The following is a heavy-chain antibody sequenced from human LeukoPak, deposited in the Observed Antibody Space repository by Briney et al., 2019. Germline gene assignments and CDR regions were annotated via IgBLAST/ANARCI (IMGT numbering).Heavy chain of an antibody. J-gene: IGHJ2*01. D-gene: IGHD1-14*01. CDR1: GYTFTGYY. Sequence: ASVKVSCKASGYTFTGYYMHWVRQAPGQGLEWMGIINPSGGSTSYAQKFQGRVTMTRDTSTSTVYMELSSLRSEDTAVYYCAREPVSRYFDLWGRGTLVTVSS. CDR2: INPSGGST. CDR3: AREPVSRYFDL. V-gene: IGHV1-46*01.